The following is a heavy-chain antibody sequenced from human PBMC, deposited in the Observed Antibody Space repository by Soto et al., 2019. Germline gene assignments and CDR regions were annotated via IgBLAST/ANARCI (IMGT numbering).Heavy chain of an antibody. CDR1: GGSISSADYY. CDR3: ARGVYYYDSSGPFDI. V-gene: IGHV4-30-4*01. J-gene: IGHJ3*02. D-gene: IGHD3-22*01. CDR2: IYDSGST. Sequence: SETLSLTCTVSGGSISSADYYWNWVRQPPGKGLEWIGYIYDSGSTYYNPSLKSRLTISGGTSKKQFSLELSSVTAADTAVYYCARGVYYYDSSGPFDIWGQGTMVTLSS.